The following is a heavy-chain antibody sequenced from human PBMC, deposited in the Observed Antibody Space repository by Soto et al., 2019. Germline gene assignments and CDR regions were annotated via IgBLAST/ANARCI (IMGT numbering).Heavy chain of an antibody. CDR3: AVNDYLDY. CDR1: GFTFSNAW. CDR2: IKRKSDGGTT. Sequence: GGSLRLSCAASGFTFSNAWMIWVRQAPGKGLEWVGRIKRKSDGGTTDYAAPVKGRFTISRDDSANTLYLQMNSLKIEDTAVYFCAVNDYLDYWGQGALVTVSS. V-gene: IGHV3-15*01. J-gene: IGHJ4*02.